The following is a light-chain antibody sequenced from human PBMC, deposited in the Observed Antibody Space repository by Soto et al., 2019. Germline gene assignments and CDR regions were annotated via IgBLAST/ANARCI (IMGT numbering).Light chain of an antibody. Sequence: VLTQSPGTLSLSPGERATLSCRASQSIGSTYLAWYQQKPGQAPRLVSYGASLRATGIPDRFSVSGSGTDFTLTINRLEPEDFAVFYCQQYATSPPTFGQGTKVDIK. CDR2: GAS. J-gene: IGKJ1*01. CDR1: QSIGSTY. V-gene: IGKV3-20*01. CDR3: QQYATSPPT.